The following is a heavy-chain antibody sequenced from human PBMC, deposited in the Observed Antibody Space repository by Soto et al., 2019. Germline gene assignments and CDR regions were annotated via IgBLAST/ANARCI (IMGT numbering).Heavy chain of an antibody. D-gene: IGHD2-15*01. CDR2: IWYDGSNK. V-gene: IGHV3-33*01. CDR3: AREGTYCSGGSCYPNFDY. CDR1: GFTFSSYG. Sequence: QVQLVESGGGVVQPGRSLRLSCAASGFTFSSYGMHWVRQAPGKGLEWVAVIWYDGSNKYYADSVKGRFTISRDNSKNTLYLQMSCLRAEDTAVYYCAREGTYCSGGSCYPNFDYWGQGTLVTVSS. J-gene: IGHJ4*02.